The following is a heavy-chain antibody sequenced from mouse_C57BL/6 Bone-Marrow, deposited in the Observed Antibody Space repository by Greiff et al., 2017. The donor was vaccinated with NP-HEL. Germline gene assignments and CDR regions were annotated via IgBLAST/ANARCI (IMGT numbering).Heavy chain of an antibody. J-gene: IGHJ1*03. CDR3: ARGHYGSSFTFYWYFDV. D-gene: IGHD1-1*01. CDR2: ISYDGSN. V-gene: IGHV3-6*01. CDR1: GYSITSGYY. Sequence: ESGPGLVKPSQSLSLTCSVTGYSITSGYYWNWIRQFPGNKLEWMGYISYDGSNNYNPSLKNRISITRDTSKNQFFLKLNSVTTEDTATYYCARGHYGSSFTFYWYFDVWGTGTTVTVSS.